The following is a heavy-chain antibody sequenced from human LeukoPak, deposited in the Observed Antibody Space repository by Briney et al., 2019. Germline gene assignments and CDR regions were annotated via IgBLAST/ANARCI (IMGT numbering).Heavy chain of an antibody. D-gene: IGHD6-13*01. J-gene: IGHJ4*02. Sequence: GGSLRLSCAASGFTFSSCSMNWVRQAPGKGLDWVSYISSSSTTIYYADSVKGRFTISRDNSKNTLYLQMNSLRAEDTAVYYCAKNSYSSSWEFNWGQGTLVTVSS. CDR2: ISSSSTTI. V-gene: IGHV3-48*01. CDR3: AKNSYSSSWEFN. CDR1: GFTFSSCS.